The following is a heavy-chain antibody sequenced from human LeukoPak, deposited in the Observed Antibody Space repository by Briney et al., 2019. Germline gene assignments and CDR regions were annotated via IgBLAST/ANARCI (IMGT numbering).Heavy chain of an antibody. D-gene: IGHD2-2*01. Sequence: SETLSLTCTVSGGSISSSSYYWGWIRQPPGKGLEWIGSIYYSGSTYYNPSLKSRVTISVDTSKNQFSLKLSSVTAADTAVYYCARGNIVVVPAANRWDYWGQGTLVTVSS. J-gene: IGHJ4*02. CDR1: GGSISSSSYY. V-gene: IGHV4-39*01. CDR2: IYYSGST. CDR3: ARGNIVVVPAANRWDY.